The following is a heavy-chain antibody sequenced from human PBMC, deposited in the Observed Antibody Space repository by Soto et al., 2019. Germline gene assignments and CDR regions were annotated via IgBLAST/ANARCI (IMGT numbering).Heavy chain of an antibody. V-gene: IGHV1-8*01. CDR2: MNPNSGNT. D-gene: IGHD1-26*01. CDR1: GYTFTSYD. CDR3: ARHNIGSYFYYYYGMDV. J-gene: IGHJ6*02. Sequence: ASVKVSCKASGYTFTSYDINWVRQATGQGLEWMGWMNPNSGNTGYAQKFQGRVTMTRNTSISTAYMELSSLRSEDTAVYYCARHNIGSYFYYYYGMDVWGQGTTVTVSS.